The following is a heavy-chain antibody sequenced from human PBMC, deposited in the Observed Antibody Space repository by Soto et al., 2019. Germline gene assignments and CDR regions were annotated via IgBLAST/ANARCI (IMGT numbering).Heavy chain of an antibody. CDR2: INPHTGGA. CDR1: GYTFSDFY. D-gene: IGHD1-1*01. J-gene: IGHJ4*02. CDR3: IGSKERRDH. V-gene: IGHV1-2*02. Sequence: GASVKVSCKASGYTFSDFYIHWVLQAPGQGLEWMGWINPHTGGANYAQRFQGRVTMTRDTSISAAYMELSSLRSDDTAVYYCIGSKERRDHWGQGTLVTVSS.